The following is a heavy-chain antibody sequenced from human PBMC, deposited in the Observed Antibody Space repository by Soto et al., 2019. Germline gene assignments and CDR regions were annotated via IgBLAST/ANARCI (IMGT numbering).Heavy chain of an antibody. V-gene: IGHV1-18*01. D-gene: IGHD2-8*01. CDR1: GYTFTRYG. J-gene: IGHJ6*02. Sequence: ASVKVSCKAPGYTFTRYGISWVRQAPGQGLEWMGWISGYNGDTNYAQKFQDRVSMTIDTSTGTAYMELRSLTSDDTAIYYCEKNGQPQYYYYGMDVWG. CDR2: ISGYNGDT. CDR3: EKNGQPQYYYYGMDV.